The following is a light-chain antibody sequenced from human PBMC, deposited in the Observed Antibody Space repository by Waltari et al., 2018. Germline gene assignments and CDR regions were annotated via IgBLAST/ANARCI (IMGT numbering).Light chain of an antibody. CDR3: QQYSWWPPLT. CDR1: QSVNSN. CDR2: NAF. J-gene: IGKJ4*01. V-gene: IGKV3-15*01. Sequence: IVLTQSPATLSVSPGETVTLSCRASQSVNSNLVWYQQKPGQAPRLLFYNAFTRAAGVPARFSGRGSVRDFTLTISGLQSEDFAVYYCQQYSWWPPLTFGGGTKVEIK.